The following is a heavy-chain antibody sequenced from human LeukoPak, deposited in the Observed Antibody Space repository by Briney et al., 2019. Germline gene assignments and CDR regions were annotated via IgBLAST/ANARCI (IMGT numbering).Heavy chain of an antibody. CDR1: GGSISSSDW. J-gene: IGHJ4*02. CDR2: IYHSGST. CDR3: ARVRGGYGDYYFDY. Sequence: SETLSLTCAVSGGSISSSDWWSWVRQPPGKGLEWIGEIYHSGSTNYNPSLKSRVTISVDTSKNQFSLKLSSVTAADTAVYYCARVRGGYGDYYFDYWGQGTLVTVSS. V-gene: IGHV4-4*02. D-gene: IGHD4-17*01.